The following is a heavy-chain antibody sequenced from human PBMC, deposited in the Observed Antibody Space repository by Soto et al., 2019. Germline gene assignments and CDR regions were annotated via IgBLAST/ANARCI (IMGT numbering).Heavy chain of an antibody. CDR3: ARGPQQIGYSYLVGYFDY. Sequence: QVQLVESGGGVVQPGRSLRLSCAASGFTFSSYAMHWVRQAPGKGLEWVAVISSDGSNKYYADSVKGRFPISRDNSKNTLYLQMNSLRAEDTAVYYCARGPQQIGYSYLVGYFDYWGQGTLVTVSS. V-gene: IGHV3-30-3*01. CDR1: GFTFSSYA. CDR2: ISSDGSNK. J-gene: IGHJ4*02. D-gene: IGHD5-18*01.